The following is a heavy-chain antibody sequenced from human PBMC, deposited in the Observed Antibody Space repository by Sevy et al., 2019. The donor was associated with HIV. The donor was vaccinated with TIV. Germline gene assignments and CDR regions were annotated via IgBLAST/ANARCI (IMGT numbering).Heavy chain of an antibody. CDR1: GFSLSTQGMG. D-gene: IGHD3-3*01. CDR3: ARSLKKSGLYFFDY. CDR2: FYWDDDK. J-gene: IGHJ4*02. Sequence: SGPTLVKPTQTLTLTCTFSGFSLSTQGMGVGWIRQPPGKALEWLALFYWDDDKRYSPSLGSRLTITKDTSKNHVFLIMTNMDPVDTGTYYCARSLKKSGLYFFDYWGQGTLVTVSS. V-gene: IGHV2-5*02.